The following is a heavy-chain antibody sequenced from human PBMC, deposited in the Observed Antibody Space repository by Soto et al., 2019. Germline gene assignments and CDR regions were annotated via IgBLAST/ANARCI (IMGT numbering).Heavy chain of an antibody. D-gene: IGHD1-20*01. CDR2: IIPSFGTA. V-gene: IGHV1-69*12. CDR1: GCTFSSYA. Sequence: QVQLVQSGAEVKKPGSSVKFSCKASGCTFSSYAISWVRQAPGQGLEWMGGIIPSFGTANYAQKFQGRVTITADESTSTAYMEMSSLRYEDTAVSYCARGITGTVSYYCGMDVWGQGTTVTVSS. J-gene: IGHJ6*02. CDR3: ARGITGTVSYYCGMDV.